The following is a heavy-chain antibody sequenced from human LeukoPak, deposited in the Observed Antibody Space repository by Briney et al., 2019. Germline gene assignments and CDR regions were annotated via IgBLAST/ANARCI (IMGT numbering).Heavy chain of an antibody. CDR3: ARRLDYSAGTFDY. Sequence: GGSLRLSCAASGFTFSNYVMSWVRQAPGKGLEWVSSISDSGGSTEYAESVKGRFTISRDNSKNTLYLQMNSLRAEDTAVYYCARRLDYSAGTFDYWGQGTLVTVSS. D-gene: IGHD3-16*01. V-gene: IGHV3-23*01. J-gene: IGHJ4*02. CDR2: ISDSGGST. CDR1: GFTFSNYV.